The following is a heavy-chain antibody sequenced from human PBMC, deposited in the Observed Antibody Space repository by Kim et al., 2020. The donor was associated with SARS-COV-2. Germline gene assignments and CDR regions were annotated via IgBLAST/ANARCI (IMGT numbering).Heavy chain of an antibody. J-gene: IGHJ6*01. CDR3: STAPGYGRRWFPNYYYD. CDR2: ISGSGGSR. Sequence: GGSLRLSCAASGFTFSSCAINWVRQAPGKGLEWVSVISGSGGSRYYADSVKGRFTISRDNSKNTLYLQMNSLRAEDTAVYYCSTAPGYGRRWFPNYYYD. CDR1: GFTFSSCA. V-gene: IGHV3-23*01. D-gene: IGHD6-13*01.